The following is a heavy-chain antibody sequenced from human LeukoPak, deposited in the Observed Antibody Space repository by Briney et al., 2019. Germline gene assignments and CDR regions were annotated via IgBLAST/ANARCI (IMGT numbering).Heavy chain of an antibody. CDR1: GYTFTRYY. J-gene: IGHJ6*02. CDR3: ARGFVVVAGPYGMDV. V-gene: IGHV1-46*01. CDR2: INPSGGST. D-gene: IGHD2-15*01. Sequence: ASVKVSCKASGYTFTRYYMHWVRQAPGQGLEWMLIINPSGGSTSYAQKFQGRVTMTRDTSTRTVYMELSSLRSEDTAVYYCARGFVVVAGPYGMDVWGQGTTVTVSS.